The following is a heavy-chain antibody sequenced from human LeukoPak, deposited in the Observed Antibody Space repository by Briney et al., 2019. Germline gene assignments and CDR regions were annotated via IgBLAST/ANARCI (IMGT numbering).Heavy chain of an antibody. CDR3: ARDRTGRYGMDV. Sequence: GGSLRLSCAASGFTFSSYAMHWVRQAPGKGLEGVAVISYDGSNKYYADSVKGRFTISRDNSKNTLYLQMNSLRAEDTAVYYCARDRTGRYGMDVWGQGTTVTVSS. J-gene: IGHJ6*02. V-gene: IGHV3-30-3*01. D-gene: IGHD3/OR15-3a*01. CDR1: GFTFSSYA. CDR2: ISYDGSNK.